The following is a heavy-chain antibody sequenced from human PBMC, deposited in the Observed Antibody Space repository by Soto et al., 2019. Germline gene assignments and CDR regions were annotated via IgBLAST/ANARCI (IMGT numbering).Heavy chain of an antibody. J-gene: IGHJ4*02. CDR3: ARVHCSGGSCQYYFDY. V-gene: IGHV3-21*01. D-gene: IGHD2-15*01. CDR1: GFTFSSYS. Sequence: SLRLSCAASGFTFSSYSMNWVRQAPGKGLEWVSSISSSSSYIYYADSVKGRFTISRDNAKNSLYLQMNSLRAEDTAVYYCARVHCSGGSCQYYFDYWGQGTLVTAPQ. CDR2: ISSSSSYI.